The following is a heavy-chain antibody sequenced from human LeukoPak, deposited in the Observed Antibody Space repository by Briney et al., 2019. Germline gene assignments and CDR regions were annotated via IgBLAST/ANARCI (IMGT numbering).Heavy chain of an antibody. CDR3: VFDFWSGYSSRGTYYYYMDV. V-gene: IGHV3-23*01. J-gene: IGHJ6*03. Sequence: GGSLRLSCAASGFTFSSYAMSWVRQAPGKGLEWVSAISGSGGSTYYADSVKGRFTISRDNSKNTLYLQMNSLRAEDTAVYYCVFDFWSGYSSRGTYYYYMDVWGKGTTVTVSS. D-gene: IGHD3-3*01. CDR2: ISGSGGST. CDR1: GFTFSSYA.